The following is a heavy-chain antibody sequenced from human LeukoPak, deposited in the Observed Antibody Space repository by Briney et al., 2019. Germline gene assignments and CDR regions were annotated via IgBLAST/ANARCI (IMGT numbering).Heavy chain of an antibody. J-gene: IGHJ3*02. CDR2: INHSGST. CDR3: ATAHEKEVDTDMHDALDM. Sequence: SDTLSLTCAVYGGSFSGYYWSWIRQPPGKGLEWIGEINHSGSTNYNPSLKSRVTISVDTSKNQFSLKLSSVTAADAAVYYCATAHEKEVDTDMHDALDMWGQGTLVTVSS. D-gene: IGHD5-18*01. V-gene: IGHV4-34*01. CDR1: GGSFSGYY.